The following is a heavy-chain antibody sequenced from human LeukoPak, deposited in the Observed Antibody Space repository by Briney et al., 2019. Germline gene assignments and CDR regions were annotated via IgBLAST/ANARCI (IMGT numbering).Heavy chain of an antibody. CDR2: ISAYNGNT. Sequence: GASVKVSCKASVYTFTSYGISWVRQAPGQGLEWMGWISAYNGNTKYAQKLQGRVTMTTDTYTSTAYMELRSLRSDDTAVYYCVGVAIAVAATSWFDPWGQGTLVTVSS. V-gene: IGHV1-18*01. CDR1: VYTFTSYG. J-gene: IGHJ5*02. D-gene: IGHD6-19*01. CDR3: VGVAIAVAATSWFDP.